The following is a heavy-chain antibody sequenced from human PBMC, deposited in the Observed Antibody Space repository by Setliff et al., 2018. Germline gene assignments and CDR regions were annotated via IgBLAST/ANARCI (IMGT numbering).Heavy chain of an antibody. Sequence: SETLSLTCNVSGGAISSYYWNWIRQSPGKGLEWIGQMYYDGSIHYNPSLKXXXXXXXXXXXXXXXXXXXXXXXXXXXXXYCAALNGWRYSYGIEYWGQGTLVTVSS. CDR3: AALNGWRYSYGIEY. CDR2: MYYDGSI. J-gene: IGHJ4*02. CDR1: GGAISSYY. D-gene: IGHD2-15*01. V-gene: IGHV4-59*01.